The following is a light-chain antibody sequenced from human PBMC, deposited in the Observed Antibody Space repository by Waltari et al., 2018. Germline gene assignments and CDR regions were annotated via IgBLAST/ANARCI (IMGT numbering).Light chain of an antibody. CDR1: QSVLYSSNNKNY. Sequence: DIVMTQSPDSLAVSLGERATINCKYSQSVLYSSNNKNYLAWYQQKPGQPPKLLIYCASTRESGVPDRFSGSGSGTDFTLTISSLQAEDVAVYYCQQYYSTPPTFGQGTKVEIK. CDR3: QQYYSTPPT. J-gene: IGKJ1*01. V-gene: IGKV4-1*01. CDR2: CAS.